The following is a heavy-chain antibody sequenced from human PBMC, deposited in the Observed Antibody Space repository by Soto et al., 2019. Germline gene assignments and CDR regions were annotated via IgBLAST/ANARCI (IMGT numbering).Heavy chain of an antibody. CDR2: MHYGGST. V-gene: IGHV4-39*01. J-gene: IGHJ5*02. D-gene: IGHD6-13*01. CDR3: ARPGYSSSWYWFDL. Sequence: SETLSLTCTVSGVSFRSGDYYWGWIRQPPNKGLEWIGSMHYGGSTFYNPSLKSRVTISVDTSKNQFSLKLTSVTAADTAVYYCARPGYSSSWYWFDLWGQGTPVTVSS. CDR1: GVSFRSGDYY.